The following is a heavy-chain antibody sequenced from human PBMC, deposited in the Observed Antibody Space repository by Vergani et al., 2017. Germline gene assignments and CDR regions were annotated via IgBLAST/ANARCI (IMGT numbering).Heavy chain of an antibody. Sequence: EVQLVESGGGLVQPGGSLRLSCAASGFTFSSYAMSWVRQAPGKGLEWVSAISGSGGSTYYADSVKGRFTISRDNSKNTLYLQMNSLRAEDTAVYYCAKREYYDILTGYYNRYYYYGMDVWGQGTTVTVSS. V-gene: IGHV3-23*04. J-gene: IGHJ6*02. D-gene: IGHD3-9*01. CDR2: ISGSGGST. CDR1: GFTFSSYA. CDR3: AKREYYDILTGYYNRYYYYGMDV.